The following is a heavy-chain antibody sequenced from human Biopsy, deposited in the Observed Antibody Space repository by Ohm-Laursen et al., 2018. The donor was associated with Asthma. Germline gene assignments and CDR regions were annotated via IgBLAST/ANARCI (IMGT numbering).Heavy chain of an antibody. CDR1: GYTLTDLS. V-gene: IGHV1-24*01. J-gene: IGHJ4*02. CDR2: LDHEEGGK. Sequence: ATVKISCKISGYTLTDLSMHWVRQAPGQGLGWMGGLDHEEGGKANARRFQGRVTMTEDTSTDTAYMELSSLSSDDTAVYYCASDFPKDYVRYNFQFWGQGTLVTVSS. CDR3: ASDFPKDYVRYNFQF. D-gene: IGHD4-17*01.